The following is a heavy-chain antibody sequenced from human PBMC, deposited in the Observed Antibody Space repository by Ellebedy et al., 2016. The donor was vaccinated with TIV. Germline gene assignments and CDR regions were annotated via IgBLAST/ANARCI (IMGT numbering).Heavy chain of an antibody. CDR2: VSYDGNKK. V-gene: IGHV3-30*03. CDR3: AREDGDYPVDAFDV. D-gene: IGHD4-17*01. CDR1: GFTFNNAW. Sequence: GGSLRLSXATSGFTFNNAWMGWVRQAPGKGLEWVAVVSYDGNKKFYSDSVKGRFTISRDNSKNTVHLHMNTLRSDDTAIYYCAREDGDYPVDAFDVWGQGTRVTVSS. J-gene: IGHJ3*01.